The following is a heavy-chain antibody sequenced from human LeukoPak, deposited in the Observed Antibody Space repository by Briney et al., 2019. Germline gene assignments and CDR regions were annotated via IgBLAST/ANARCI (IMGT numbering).Heavy chain of an antibody. CDR1: GYIFTSFY. J-gene: IGHJ3*02. CDR3: ARDLRARITIFGVVIMGGDAFDI. Sequence: ASVKVSCKASGYIFTSFYIHWVRQVPGQGPEWMGVINPRGGVTSYPQKFQGRVTVTRDTSTSTVYVELGSLTSEDTAVYYCARDLRARITIFGVVIMGGDAFDIWGQGTMVTVSS. V-gene: IGHV1-46*01. D-gene: IGHD3-3*01. CDR2: INPRGGVT.